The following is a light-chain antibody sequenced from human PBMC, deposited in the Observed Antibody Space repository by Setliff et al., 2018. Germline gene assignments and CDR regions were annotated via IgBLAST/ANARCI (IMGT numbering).Light chain of an antibody. CDR2: EVT. Sequence: QSVLTQPASVSGSPGQSITISCTGTSIDIDGYNYVSWYQQHPGKVPKLMIYEVTNRPSGVSYRFSGSKSGNTASLTISGLQAEDEADYYCSSYTSSDTWVFGGGTKATVL. J-gene: IGLJ3*02. CDR1: SIDIDGYNY. V-gene: IGLV2-14*01. CDR3: SSYTSSDTWV.